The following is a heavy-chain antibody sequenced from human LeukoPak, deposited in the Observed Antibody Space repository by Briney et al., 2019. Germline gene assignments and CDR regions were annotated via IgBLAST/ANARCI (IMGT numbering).Heavy chain of an antibody. CDR3: ATVAGGWYYFDY. V-gene: IGHV1-24*01. Sequence: GASVKVSCKVSGYTLTELSMHWVRQAPGRGLEWMGGFDPEDGETIYAQKFQGRVTMTEDTSTDTAYMELSSLRSEDTAVYYCATVAGGWYYFDYWGQGTLVTVSS. CDR2: FDPEDGET. CDR1: GYTLTELS. J-gene: IGHJ4*02. D-gene: IGHD6-19*01.